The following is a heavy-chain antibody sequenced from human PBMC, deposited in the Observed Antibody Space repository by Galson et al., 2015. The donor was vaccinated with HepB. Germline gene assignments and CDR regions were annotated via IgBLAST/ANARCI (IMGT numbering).Heavy chain of an antibody. V-gene: IGHV3-23*01. J-gene: IGHJ4*02. CDR2: ISGSGGST. CDR1: GVTFSSYA. CDR3: AKAEYYGSGSYYSI. Sequence: SLRLSCAASGVTFSSYAISWVRQAPGKGLEWVSAISGSGGSTYYADSVKGRFTISRDNSKNTLYLQMNSLRAEDTAVYYCAKAEYYGSGSYYSIWGQGTMVTVSS. D-gene: IGHD3-10*01.